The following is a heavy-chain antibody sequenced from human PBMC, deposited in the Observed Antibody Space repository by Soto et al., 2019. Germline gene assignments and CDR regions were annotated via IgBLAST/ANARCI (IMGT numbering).Heavy chain of an antibody. J-gene: IGHJ6*02. CDR2: ISGSGGST. CDR3: AKAVVAADYGSGSYYNVGHYYGMDV. D-gene: IGHD3-10*01. CDR1: GFTFSSFA. V-gene: IGHV3-23*01. Sequence: GGSLRLSCAASGFTFSSFAMSWVRQAPGKGLEWVSAISGSGGSTYYADSVKGRFTISRDNSKNTLYLQMNSLRAEDTAVYYCAKAVVAADYGSGSYYNVGHYYGMDVWGQGTTVTVSS.